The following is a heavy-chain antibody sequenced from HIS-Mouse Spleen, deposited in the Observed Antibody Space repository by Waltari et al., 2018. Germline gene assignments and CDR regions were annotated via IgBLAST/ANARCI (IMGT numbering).Heavy chain of an antibody. CDR1: GYTFTGYY. V-gene: IGHV1-2*02. CDR3: ARAYIVGATTFDY. Sequence: QVQLVQSGAEVKKPGASVKVSCKAAGYTFTGYYMHWVRQAHGQGLEWVGWINPNSGGTNYAQKFQGRVTMTRDTSISTAYMELSRLRSDDTAVYYCARAYIVGATTFDYWGQGTLVTVSS. CDR2: INPNSGGT. D-gene: IGHD1-26*01. J-gene: IGHJ4*02.